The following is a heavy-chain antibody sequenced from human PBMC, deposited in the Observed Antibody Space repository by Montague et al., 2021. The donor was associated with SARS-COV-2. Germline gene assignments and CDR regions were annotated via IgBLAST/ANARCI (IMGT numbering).Heavy chain of an antibody. CDR3: AKMSYIVVLPDAMEWYGMDV. V-gene: IGHV3-23*03. Sequence: SLRLSCAASGFTFSTYAMSWVCQAPGKGLEWVSVIYSGGTRTYYSDSVKGRFTISRDNSQNTLYLQMNSLRAEDTAVYYCAKMSYIVVLPDAMEWYGMDVWGQGTTVTVSS. D-gene: IGHD2-2*01. J-gene: IGHJ6*02. CDR1: GFTFSTYA. CDR2: IYSGGTRT.